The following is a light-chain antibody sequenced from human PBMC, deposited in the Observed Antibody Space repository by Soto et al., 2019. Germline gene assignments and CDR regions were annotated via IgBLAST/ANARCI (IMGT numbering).Light chain of an antibody. V-gene: IGKV3-11*01. CDR2: DVS. J-gene: IGKJ4*01. CDR3: QQRTKWPLP. CDR1: QSVSNS. Sequence: EIVLTQSPATLSLSPGERATLACWASQSVSNSLAWYQQRPGQSPRLLIYDVSTRATGIPARFGGSGSGTDFTLTISSLETEDFAVYYCQQRTKWPLPFGAGTKVHI.